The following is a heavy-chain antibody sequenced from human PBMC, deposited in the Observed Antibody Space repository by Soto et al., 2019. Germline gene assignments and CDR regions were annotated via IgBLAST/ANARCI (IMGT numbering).Heavy chain of an antibody. Sequence: ASVKVSCKTSGYSFTDYKLHWVRQAPGQGLEWMGWVDPNGGGSNSAQKFQGSVTMTWDTSITTAYLDLTRLTTNDTATYFCATWSGYLDFYYFDYWGQG. V-gene: IGHV1-2*04. D-gene: IGHD3-3*01. CDR3: ATWSGYLDFYYFDY. CDR2: VDPNGGGS. J-gene: IGHJ4*02. CDR1: GYSFTDYK.